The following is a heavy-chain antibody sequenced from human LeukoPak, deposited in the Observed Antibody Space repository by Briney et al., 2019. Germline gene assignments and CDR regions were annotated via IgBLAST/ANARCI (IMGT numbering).Heavy chain of an antibody. V-gene: IGHV3-21*01. Sequence: GGSLRLSCAASGFTFSSYSMNWVRQAPGKGLEWASSISSSSSYIYYADSVKGRFTISRDNSKNTLYLQMNSLRAEDTAVYYCARAGASSHYMDVWGKGTTVTVSS. CDR2: ISSSSSYI. J-gene: IGHJ6*03. CDR3: ARAGASSHYMDV. CDR1: GFTFSSYS. D-gene: IGHD4/OR15-4a*01.